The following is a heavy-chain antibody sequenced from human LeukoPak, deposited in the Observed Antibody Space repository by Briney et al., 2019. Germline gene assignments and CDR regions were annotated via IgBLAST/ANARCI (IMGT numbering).Heavy chain of an antibody. D-gene: IGHD6-13*01. CDR2: IFNTGNT. Sequence: SETLSLTCSVSGGSINSHYWSWIRQPPGKRLEWIGYIFNTGNTNYNPSLASRVTMSVDTSRAQFFLRLSPVTAADTAIYYCASRPADTTWYEVFDYWSQGTLVTVSS. J-gene: IGHJ4*02. V-gene: IGHV4-59*11. CDR1: GGSINSHY. CDR3: ASRPADTTWYEVFDY.